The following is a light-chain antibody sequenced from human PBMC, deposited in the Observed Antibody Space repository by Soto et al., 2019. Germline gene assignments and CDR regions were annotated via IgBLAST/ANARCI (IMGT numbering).Light chain of an antibody. V-gene: IGKV1-5*01. CDR2: DAS. CDR1: QTITRW. J-gene: IGKJ1*01. CDR3: QQYNSYLRT. Sequence: DIQMTQSPSTLSASVGDRVTITCRASQTITRWMAWYQQKPGKAPKLLIYDASTLESGVPSRFRGSRAEEELRRTASSLQPDDFATYYCQQYNSYLRTLGQGPKVDIK.